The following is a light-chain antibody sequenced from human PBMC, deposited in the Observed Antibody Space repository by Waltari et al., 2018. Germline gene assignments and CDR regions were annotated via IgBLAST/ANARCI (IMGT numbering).Light chain of an antibody. CDR3: CSYAGGSVI. CDR1: SGYVGSYKL. J-gene: IGLJ2*01. V-gene: IGLV2-23*02. Sequence: QSGLTQPASVSGSPGQSITISCTGSSGYVGSYKLVSWYQRHPGKATKLIISEVNDRPSGVSNRFSGSNSGNTASLTISGLQAEDEADYYCCSYAGGSVIFGGGTKLTVL. CDR2: EVN.